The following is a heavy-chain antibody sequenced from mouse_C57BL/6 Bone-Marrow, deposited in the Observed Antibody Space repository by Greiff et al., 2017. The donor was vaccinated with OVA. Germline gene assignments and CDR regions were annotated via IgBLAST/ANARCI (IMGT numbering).Heavy chain of an antibody. CDR2: ISYDGSN. CDR1: GYSITSGYY. V-gene: IGHV3-6*01. D-gene: IGHD2-5*01. Sequence: EVQVVESGPGLVKPSQSLSLTCSVTGYSITSGYYWNWIRQFPGNKLEWMGYISYDGSNNYNPSLKNRISITRDTSKNQFFLKLNSVTTEDTATYYCARDYYSNWFAYWGQGTLVTVSA. CDR3: ARDYYSNWFAY. J-gene: IGHJ3*01.